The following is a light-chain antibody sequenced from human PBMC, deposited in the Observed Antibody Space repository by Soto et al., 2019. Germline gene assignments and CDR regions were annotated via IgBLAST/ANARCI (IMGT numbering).Light chain of an antibody. Sequence: EIVLTQSPATLSLSPGERATLSCRASQSIRNHLAWYQQKPGQAPRLLIYDASSRATGIPVRFSGSGSGTDFTLTISSLEPEDFAGYYCQQRSNWPRFGQGTKVE. CDR1: QSIRNH. J-gene: IGKJ1*01. CDR2: DAS. CDR3: QQRSNWPR. V-gene: IGKV3-11*01.